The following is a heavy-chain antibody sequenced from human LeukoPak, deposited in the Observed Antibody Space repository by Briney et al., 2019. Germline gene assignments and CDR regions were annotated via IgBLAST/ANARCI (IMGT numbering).Heavy chain of an antibody. CDR2: IYTSGST. J-gene: IGHJ4*02. D-gene: IGHD6-6*01. Sequence: SQTLSLTCTVSGGSISSGSYYWSWIRQPAGKGLEWIGRIYTSGSTNYNPSLKSRVTISVGTSKNQFSLKLSSVTAADTAVHYCARRVSSSSSGFDYWGQGTLVTVSS. CDR3: ARRVSSSSSGFDY. V-gene: IGHV4-61*02. CDR1: GGSISSGSYY.